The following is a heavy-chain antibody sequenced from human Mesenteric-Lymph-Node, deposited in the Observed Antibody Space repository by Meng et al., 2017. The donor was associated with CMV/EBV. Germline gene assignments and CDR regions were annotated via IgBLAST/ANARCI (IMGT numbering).Heavy chain of an antibody. J-gene: IGHJ4*02. CDR3: ARDCGGPRRGEYCSDY. D-gene: IGHD2/OR15-2a*01. Sequence: ASVKVSCKASGDTFTGYYVHWVRQAPGQGLEWMGWIHPNGGGTKYAQKFQGRLTITADTFTSTAYMELSSLRSDDTAVYYRARDCGGPRRGEYCSDYWGQGTLVTVSS. V-gene: IGHV1-2*02. CDR2: IHPNGGGT. CDR1: GDTFTGYY.